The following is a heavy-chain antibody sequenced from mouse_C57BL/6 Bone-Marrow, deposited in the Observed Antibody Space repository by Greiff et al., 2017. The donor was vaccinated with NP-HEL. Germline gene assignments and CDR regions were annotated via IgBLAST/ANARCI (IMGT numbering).Heavy chain of an antibody. CDR3: ARDYGSKRYYYALDY. Sequence: EVQLVESGGGLVKPGGSLKLSCAASGFTFSDYGMHWVRQAPEKGLEWVAYISSGSSTIYYVDPVKGRFTISRDNAKNTLFLQMTILRSEDTAMYYCARDYGSKRYYYALDYWGQGTSVTVSS. CDR2: ISSGSSTI. CDR1: GFTFSDYG. J-gene: IGHJ4*01. V-gene: IGHV5-17*01. D-gene: IGHD1-1*01.